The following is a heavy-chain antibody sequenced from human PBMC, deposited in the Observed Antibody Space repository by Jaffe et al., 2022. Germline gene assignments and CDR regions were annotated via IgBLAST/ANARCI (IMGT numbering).Heavy chain of an antibody. V-gene: IGHV4-38-2*01. CDR3: ARVIGYNYGHFDY. J-gene: IGHJ4*02. D-gene: IGHD5-18*01. Sequence: QVQLQESGPGLVKASETLSLTCAVSGYFISSGYYWGWIRQPPGKGLEWIGNIYQSGATFYNPSLRSRVSISVDTSKNQFSLSLNSVTAADTAVYYCARVIGYNYGHFDYWGQGTLVTVSS. CDR2: IYQSGAT. CDR1: GYFISSGYY.